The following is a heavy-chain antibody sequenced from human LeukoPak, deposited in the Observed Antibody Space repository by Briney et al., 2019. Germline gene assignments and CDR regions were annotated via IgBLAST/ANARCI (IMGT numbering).Heavy chain of an antibody. V-gene: IGHV3-21*01. CDR3: ASSTVTTGVVDY. CDR1: GFTFSSYS. D-gene: IGHD4-17*01. J-gene: IGHJ4*02. Sequence: PGGSLRLSCAASGFTFSSYSMNWVRQAPGKGLEWVSSISSSSSYIYYADSVKGRFTISRDNAKNSLYLQMNSLRAEDTAVYYCASSTVTTGVVDYWGQGTLVTVSS. CDR2: ISSSSSYI.